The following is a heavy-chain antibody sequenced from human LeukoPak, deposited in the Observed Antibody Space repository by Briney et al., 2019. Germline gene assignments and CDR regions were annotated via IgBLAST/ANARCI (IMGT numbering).Heavy chain of an antibody. Sequence: ASVKVSCKASGYTFTNYYIHWVRQAPGQGLEWMGRFNPHSGGTNYAQKLQGRVTMTRDTSISTAYMELSSLRSDDTAVYYCARDKDFVVVVPATDAFDIWGQGTMVTVSS. D-gene: IGHD2-15*01. CDR2: FNPHSGGT. V-gene: IGHV1-2*02. CDR3: ARDKDFVVVVPATDAFDI. J-gene: IGHJ3*02. CDR1: GYTFTNYY.